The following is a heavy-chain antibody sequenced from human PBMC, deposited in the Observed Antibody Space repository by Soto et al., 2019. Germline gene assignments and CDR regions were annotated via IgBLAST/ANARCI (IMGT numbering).Heavy chain of an antibody. J-gene: IGHJ4*02. CDR3: ATGHFYLYSAHFR. D-gene: IGHD6-13*01. CDR1: GYTFTSYA. V-gene: IGHV1-3*01. CDR2: INGGNGDT. Sequence: ASVKVSCKASGYTFTSYAMNWVRQAPGQRLEWMGWINGGNGDTKYSQRFQDRVTITRDTSANTVYMELSSLTSEDTAISYCATGHFYLYSAHFRWGRGTPVTVSS.